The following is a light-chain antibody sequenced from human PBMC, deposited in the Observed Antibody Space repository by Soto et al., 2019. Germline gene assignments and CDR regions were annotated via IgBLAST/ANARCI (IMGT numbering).Light chain of an antibody. CDR1: QGISSY. CDR2: DAS. V-gene: IGKV1-8*01. J-gene: IGKJ5*01. CDR3: QQYNSYSIT. Sequence: AIRMTQSPSSFSAPTGDRVTITWRASQGISSYLAWYQQKPGKAPKLLIYDASSLESGVPSRFSGSGSGTEFTLTISSLQPDDFATYYCQQYNSYSITFGQGTRLENK.